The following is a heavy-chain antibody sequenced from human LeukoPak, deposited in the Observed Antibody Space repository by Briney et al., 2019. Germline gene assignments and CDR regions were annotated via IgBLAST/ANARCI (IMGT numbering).Heavy chain of an antibody. J-gene: IGHJ3*02. CDR2: TYYRSKWYN. CDR3: ARGNYYDSSGYYPHVRIDAFDI. V-gene: IGHV6-1*01. CDR1: GDSVSSNSAA. Sequence: SQTLSLTCALSGDSVSSNSAAWNWIRQSPSGGLEWLGRTYYRSKWYNDYAVSVKSRITINPDTSKNQFSLQLNSVTPEDTAVYYCARGNYYDSSGYYPHVRIDAFDIWGQGTMVTVSS. D-gene: IGHD3-22*01.